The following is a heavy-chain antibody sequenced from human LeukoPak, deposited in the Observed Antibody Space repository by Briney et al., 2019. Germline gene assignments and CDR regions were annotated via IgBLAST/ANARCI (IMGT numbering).Heavy chain of an antibody. CDR3: ASVLMIEPLARFDYYYMDV. J-gene: IGHJ6*03. D-gene: IGHD3-22*01. Sequence: SVKLSCKASGGTFSSYAISWVRQAPGQGLEWMGGIITIFGTANYAQKFQGRVTITTDESTITAYMELSSLRSDETAVYYCASVLMIEPLARFDYYYMDVWGKGTTVTVSS. CDR1: GGTFSSYA. CDR2: IITIFGTA. V-gene: IGHV1-69*05.